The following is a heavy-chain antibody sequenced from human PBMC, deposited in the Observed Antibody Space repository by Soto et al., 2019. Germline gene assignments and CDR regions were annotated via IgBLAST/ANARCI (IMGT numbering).Heavy chain of an antibody. CDR2: IKSKTDGGTT. CDR1: GFTFSNAW. V-gene: IGHV3-15*01. J-gene: IGHJ6*02. Sequence: EVQLVESGGGLVKPGGSLRLSCAASGFTFSNAWMSWVRQAPGKGLEWVGRIKSKTDGGTTDYAAPVKGRFTISRDDSKNTLYLQMNSLKTEDTAVYYCTTPPWDTAMWYYYGMDVWGQGTTVTVSS. D-gene: IGHD5-18*01. CDR3: TTPPWDTAMWYYYGMDV.